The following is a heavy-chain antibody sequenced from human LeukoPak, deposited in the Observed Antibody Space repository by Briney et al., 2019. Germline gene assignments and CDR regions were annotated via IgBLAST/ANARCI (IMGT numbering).Heavy chain of an antibody. CDR3: AIMHGYYDGSGYWVQ. CDR2: ITPNADRA. CDR1: GFTFGSYG. V-gene: IGHV3-23*01. Sequence: GGSLRLSCAASGFTFGSYGMSWVRQAPGKGLEWVSFITPNADRASYADSVKVRFTISRDNPRNTLYMQMNSLRDEDTAVYYCAIMHGYYDGSGYWVQWGQGTLVTVSS. J-gene: IGHJ1*01. D-gene: IGHD3-22*01.